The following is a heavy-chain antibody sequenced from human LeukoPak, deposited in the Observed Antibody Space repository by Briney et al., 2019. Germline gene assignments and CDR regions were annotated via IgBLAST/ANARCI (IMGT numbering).Heavy chain of an antibody. CDR2: IDIDGSTT. CDR1: GVTFSNSL. D-gene: IGHD5-24*01. CDR3: VRDRDGYNY. V-gene: IGHV3-74*01. J-gene: IGHJ4*02. Sequence: GGSLRLSCAASGVTFSNSLMHWVRQVPGKGLVWVARIDIDGSTTHYADSVKGRFTISRDNAKNTLYLQMNILRAEDTAVYYCVRDRDGYNYWGQGTLVTVSS.